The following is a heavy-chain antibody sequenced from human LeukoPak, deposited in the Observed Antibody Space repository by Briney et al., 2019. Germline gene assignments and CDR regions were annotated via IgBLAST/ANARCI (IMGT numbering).Heavy chain of an antibody. CDR3: ARDSYSRVFYY. CDR1: GGTFSSYA. D-gene: IGHD3-22*01. V-gene: IGHV1-69*05. Sequence: SVKVSCTASGGTFSSYAISWVRHAPGPGHEWMGGIITIFGTANYAQKFQGRVTITTDESTSTAYMELSSLRAEDTAVYYCARDSYSRVFYYWGQGTLVTVAS. J-gene: IGHJ4*02. CDR2: IITIFGTA.